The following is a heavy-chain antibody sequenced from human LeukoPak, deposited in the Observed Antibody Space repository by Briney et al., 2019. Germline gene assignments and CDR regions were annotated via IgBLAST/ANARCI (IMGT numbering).Heavy chain of an antibody. CDR2: DATTSSST. CDR3: CKAALATCDGHICYYMDV. CDR1: GFTFSNYA. J-gene: IGHJ6*03. D-gene: IGHD6-13*01. Sequence: GGSLRLSCAASGFTFSNYAMSWVRQAPGKGLEWVSADATTSSSTYYADSVKGRFTISRDKAMNTFYLQMNSLRADDTAVYYCCKAALATCDGHICYYMDVWGKGTTVTVSS. V-gene: IGHV3-23*05.